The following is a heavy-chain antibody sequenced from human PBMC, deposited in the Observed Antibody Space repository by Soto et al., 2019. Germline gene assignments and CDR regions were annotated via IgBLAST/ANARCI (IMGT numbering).Heavy chain of an antibody. D-gene: IGHD1-1*01. V-gene: IGHV6-1*01. CDR1: GDNLPSNIAG. CDR3: ARGSWDDVRGHYYMDV. J-gene: IGHJ6*03. CDR2: TYYKYKWFY. Sequence: QVQLQLSGPGLMKPSQTLSLTCAISGDNLPSNIAGWNWVRQTPSIGLEWPGRTYYKYKWFYIYAVSVKSRITINPDTSQNQFSLQLDSVTPEDTAVYYCARGSWDDVRGHYYMDVWVKGTTVTVSS.